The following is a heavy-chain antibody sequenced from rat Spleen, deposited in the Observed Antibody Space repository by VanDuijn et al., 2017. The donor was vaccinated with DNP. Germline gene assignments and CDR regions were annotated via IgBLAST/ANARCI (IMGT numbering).Heavy chain of an antibody. J-gene: IGHJ4*01. D-gene: IGHD1-5*01. CDR1: GFTFSDFA. V-gene: IGHV2-64*01. CDR3: ARERYPRAMDA. CDR2: IWNGGGT. Sequence: VQLVESGGGLVQPGNSLKLSCAASGFTFSDFAMAWVRQPPGKGLEWMGAIWNGGGTDYNSAFESRLSISRDTSKSQVFLKMNSLQTDDTAKYFCARERYPRAMDAWGQGTSVTVSS.